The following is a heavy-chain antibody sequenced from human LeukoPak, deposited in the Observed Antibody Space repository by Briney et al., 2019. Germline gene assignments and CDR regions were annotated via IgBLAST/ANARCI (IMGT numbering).Heavy chain of an antibody. J-gene: IGHJ4*02. V-gene: IGHV3-21*01. CDR2: ISSSSSYI. CDR3: ARAEAVAGTNFDY. D-gene: IGHD6-19*01. CDR1: GFTFSSYS. Sequence: PGGSLRLSCAASGFTFSSYSMTWVRQAPGKGLEWVSSISSSSSYIYYADSVKGRFTISRDNTKNSLYLQMNSLRAEDTAVYYCARAEAVAGTNFDYWGQGTLVTVSS.